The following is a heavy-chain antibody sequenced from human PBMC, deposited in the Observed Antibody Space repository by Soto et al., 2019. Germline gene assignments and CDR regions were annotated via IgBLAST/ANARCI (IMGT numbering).Heavy chain of an antibody. CDR2: ISYDGSNK. J-gene: IGHJ4*02. V-gene: IGHV3-30*03. Sequence: PGGSLRLSCAASGFTFSSYGMHWVRQAPGKGLEWVAVISYDGSNKYYADSVKGRFTISRDNSKNTLYLQMNSLRAEDTAVYYCARDSPPYYDILTGYYSLDYWGQGTLVTVSS. CDR3: ARDSPPYYDILTGYYSLDY. D-gene: IGHD3-9*01. CDR1: GFTFSSYG.